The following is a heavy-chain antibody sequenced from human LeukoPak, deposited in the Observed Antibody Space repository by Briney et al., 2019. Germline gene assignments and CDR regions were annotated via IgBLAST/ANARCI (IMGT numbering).Heavy chain of an antibody. CDR2: IYSGGNT. J-gene: IGHJ4*02. CDR3: AVTVWGSYRTIPFDY. V-gene: IGHV3-53*01. D-gene: IGHD3-16*02. CDR1: EFSVGSNY. Sequence: GGSLRLSCAASEFSVGSNYMTWVRQAPGKGLEWVSVIYSGGNTYYADSVKGRFTISRDNSKNTLYLQMNSLRVEDTAVYYCAVTVWGSYRTIPFDYWGQGTLVTVSS.